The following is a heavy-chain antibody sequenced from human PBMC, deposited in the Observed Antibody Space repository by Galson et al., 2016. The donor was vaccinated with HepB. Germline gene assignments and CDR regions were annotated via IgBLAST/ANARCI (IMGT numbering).Heavy chain of an antibody. V-gene: IGHV3-21*01. CDR2: ISDSGSYI. J-gene: IGHJ4*02. CDR1: GFTFSDYS. Sequence: SLRLSCAASGFTFSDYSMNWVRQAPGKGLEWVSSISDSGSYIYYADSVKGRFTISRDNAKNSLYLQMQRLRAADTAVYYCSRDLGYGGYHLAGGYFDYWGQGTLVTVSS. CDR3: SRDLGYGGYHLAGGYFDY. D-gene: IGHD5-12*01.